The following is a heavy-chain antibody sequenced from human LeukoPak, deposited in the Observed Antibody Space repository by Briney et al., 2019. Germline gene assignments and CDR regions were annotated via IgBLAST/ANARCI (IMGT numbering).Heavy chain of an antibody. D-gene: IGHD3-22*01. CDR3: LRGDSRDF. CDR1: GFAFSTYT. Sequence: GGSLGLSCAACGFAFSTYTMTWARQAPGKGLEWVASINSGGTTTHYADSVKGRFTISRDNAQNVLYLQMNGLRVDDAAVYYCLRGDSRDFWGQGTLVTVSS. V-gene: IGHV3-21*06. CDR2: INSGGTTT. J-gene: IGHJ4*02.